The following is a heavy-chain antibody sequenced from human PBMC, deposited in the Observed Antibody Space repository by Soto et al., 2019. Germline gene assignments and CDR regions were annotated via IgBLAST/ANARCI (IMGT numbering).Heavy chain of an antibody. CDR1: GFDFLYFG. D-gene: IGHD3-10*01. J-gene: IGHJ4*02. CDR2: INYDGTKK. CDR3: ARGKDNALRGSLYF. Sequence: QVQLVESGGGVVQPGKSLRLSCSASGFDFLYFGMHWVRQAPGKGLEWVAVINYDGTKKDYIDSVKGRFTLSRDNAKQALHLELKNLRDADTAVYYCARGKDNALRGSLYFWGQGTLVSVSS. V-gene: IGHV3-30*19.